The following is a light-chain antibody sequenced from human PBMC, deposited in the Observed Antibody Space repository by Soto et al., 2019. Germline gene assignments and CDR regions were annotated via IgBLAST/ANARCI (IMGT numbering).Light chain of an antibody. V-gene: IGKV3-20*01. J-gene: IGKJ2*01. CDR2: GAS. Sequence: EIVLTQSPGPLSLSPGERATLSCRASQSVSSSYLAWYQQKPGQAPRLLIYGASSRATGIPDRFSGSGSGTDFTLTISRLEPEDFAVYFCQHYGNSPPFTFGQGTKVEIK. CDR3: QHYGNSPPFT. CDR1: QSVSSSY.